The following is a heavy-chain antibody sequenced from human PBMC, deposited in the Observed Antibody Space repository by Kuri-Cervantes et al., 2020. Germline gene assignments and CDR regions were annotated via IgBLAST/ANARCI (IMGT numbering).Heavy chain of an antibody. J-gene: IGHJ6*02. CDR2: ISAYNGNT. D-gene: IGHD5-18*01. CDR3: ARDQGLVTHYYYYGMDV. V-gene: IGHV1-18*01. CDR1: GYTFTSYG. Sequence: ASVKVSCKASGYTFTSYGISWVRQAPGQGLEWMGWISAYNGNTNYAQKLQGRVTMTTDTSTSTAYMELRSLRSDDTAVYYCARDQGLVTHYYYYGMDVWGQGTTVTVSS.